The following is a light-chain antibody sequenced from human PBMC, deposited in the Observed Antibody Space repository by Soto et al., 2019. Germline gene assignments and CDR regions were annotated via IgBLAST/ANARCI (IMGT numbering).Light chain of an antibody. Sequence: IVVPQSPGTLSVSPGERATLSCRASQSVGRNLAWYQQKPGRAPRLLIYGASTRATGIAARFSGSGSGTEFTLTISSLQSEDFAVYYCEQYNYWPPSTFGQGTKVDIK. J-gene: IGKJ1*01. CDR1: QSVGRN. V-gene: IGKV3-15*01. CDR2: GAS. CDR3: EQYNYWPPST.